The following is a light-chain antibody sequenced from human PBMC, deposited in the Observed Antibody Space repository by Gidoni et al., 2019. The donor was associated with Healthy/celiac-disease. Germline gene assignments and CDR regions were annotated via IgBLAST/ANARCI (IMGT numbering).Light chain of an antibody. V-gene: IGKV2-28*01. CDR1: QSLLHSNGYNY. J-gene: IGKJ4*01. Sequence: DIVMTQSPLSLPVTPGEPASISCRSSQSLLHSNGYNYLDWYLQKPGQSPQLLIYLGSNRASGVPDRFSGSGSGTDFTLKISRVEAEDVGVYYCMQALGELLTFGGGTKVEIK. CDR2: LGS. CDR3: MQALGELLT.